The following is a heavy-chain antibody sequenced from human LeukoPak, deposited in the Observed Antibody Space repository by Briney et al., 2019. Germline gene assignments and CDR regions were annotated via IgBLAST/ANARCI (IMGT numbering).Heavy chain of an antibody. Sequence: GGSLRLSCAASGSSFSSYSMNWVRQAPGKGLEWVSSISPSSSYKDYAESVKGRFTVSRDNAKNSLYLQMNSLRAEDTAVYYCARQYYYDSSGYYSPINHFDYWGQGTLVTVSS. CDR1: GSSFSSYS. V-gene: IGHV3-21*01. J-gene: IGHJ4*02. CDR3: ARQYYYDSSGYYSPINHFDY. CDR2: ISPSSSYK. D-gene: IGHD3-22*01.